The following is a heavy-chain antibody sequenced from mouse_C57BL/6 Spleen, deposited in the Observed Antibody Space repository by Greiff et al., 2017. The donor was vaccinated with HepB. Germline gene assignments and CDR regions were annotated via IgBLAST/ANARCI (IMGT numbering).Heavy chain of an antibody. CDR2: ISSGGSYT. CDR3: ARRGDYDWFAY. Sequence: EVKLMESGGDLVKPGGSLKLSCAASGFTFSSYGTSWVRQTPDKRLEWVATISSGGSYTYYPDSVKGRFTISRDNAKNTLYLQMSSLKSEDTAMYYCARRGDYDWFAYWGQGTLVTVSA. J-gene: IGHJ3*01. V-gene: IGHV5-6*02. CDR1: GFTFSSYG. D-gene: IGHD2-4*01.